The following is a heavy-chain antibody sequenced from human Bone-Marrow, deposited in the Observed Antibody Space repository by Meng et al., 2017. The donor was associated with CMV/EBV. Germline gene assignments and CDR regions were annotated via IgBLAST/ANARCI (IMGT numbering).Heavy chain of an antibody. J-gene: IGHJ5*02. CDR3: ARLPGGDNSTPDS. D-gene: IGHD5-24*01. Sequence: SETLSLTCAVYGGSFSGYYWSWIRQPPGKGLEWIGEINHSGSTNYNPSLKSRVTISVDTSKNQFSLKLSSVTAADTAVYYCARLPGGDNSTPDSWGPGTLVTVSS. V-gene: IGHV4-34*01. CDR1: GGSFSGYY. CDR2: INHSGST.